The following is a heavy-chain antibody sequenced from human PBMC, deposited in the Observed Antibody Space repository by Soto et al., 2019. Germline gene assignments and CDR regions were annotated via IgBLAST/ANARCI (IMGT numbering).Heavy chain of an antibody. CDR3: ARWRIAARLYGMDV. J-gene: IGHJ6*02. Sequence: PSETLSLTCTVSGGSISSGGYYWSWIRQHPGKGLEWIGYIYYSGSTYYNPSLKSRVTISVDTSKNQFSLKLSSVTAAGTAVYYCARWRIAARLYGMDVWGQGTTVTVSS. D-gene: IGHD6-6*01. V-gene: IGHV4-31*03. CDR1: GGSISSGGYY. CDR2: IYYSGST.